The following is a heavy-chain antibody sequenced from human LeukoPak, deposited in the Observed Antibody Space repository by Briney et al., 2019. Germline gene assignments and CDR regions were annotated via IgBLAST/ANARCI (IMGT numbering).Heavy chain of an antibody. CDR3: ARASGYSYGYSYYYYMDV. Sequence: ASVKVSCKASGGTFSSYAISWVRQAPGQGLEWMGGIIPIFGTANYAQKFQGRVTITADKSTSTAYMELSSLRSEDTAVYYCARASGYSYGYSYYYYMDVWGKGTTVTVSS. CDR1: GGTFSSYA. D-gene: IGHD5-18*01. V-gene: IGHV1-69*06. J-gene: IGHJ6*03. CDR2: IIPIFGTA.